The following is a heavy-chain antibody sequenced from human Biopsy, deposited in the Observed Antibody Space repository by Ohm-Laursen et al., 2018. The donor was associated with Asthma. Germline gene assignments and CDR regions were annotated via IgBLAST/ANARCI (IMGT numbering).Heavy chain of an antibody. Sequence: ASVKVSCKASDYIFPRYYISWVRQAPGQGLEWMGWISVHNGDTKYAQKFQGRVSLTTDTSTGTSYMDLRSLRSDDSAVYFFGLGKGGDPPAMVPFNSRGQGTLVTVSS. J-gene: IGHJ4*02. V-gene: IGHV1-18*01. CDR2: ISVHNGDT. CDR1: DYIFPRYY. D-gene: IGHD3-16*01. CDR3: GLGKGGDPPAMVPFNS.